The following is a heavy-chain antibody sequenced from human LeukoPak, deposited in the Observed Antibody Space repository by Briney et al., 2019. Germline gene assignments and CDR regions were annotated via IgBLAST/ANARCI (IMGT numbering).Heavy chain of an antibody. J-gene: IGHJ6*02. Sequence: GGSLRLSCTASGFTFGDYAMSWVRQAPGKGLEWVGFIRSKAYGGTTEYAASVKGRFTISRDDSKSIAYLQMNSLKTEDTAVYYCTRDQWFGEFFYYYGMDVWGQGTTVTVSS. V-gene: IGHV3-49*04. D-gene: IGHD3-10*01. CDR3: TRDQWFGEFFYYYGMDV. CDR2: IRSKAYGGTT. CDR1: GFTFGDYA.